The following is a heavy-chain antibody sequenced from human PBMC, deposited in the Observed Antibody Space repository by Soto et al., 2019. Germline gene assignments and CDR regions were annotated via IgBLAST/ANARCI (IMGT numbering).Heavy chain of an antibody. CDR1: GGSFSGYY. J-gene: IGHJ6*02. Sequence: PSETLSLTCAVYGGSFSGYYWSWIRQPPGKGLEWIGEINHSGSTNYNPSLKSRVTISVDTSKNQFSLKLSSVTAADTAVYYCARPSKLYNWNDVGTYYYYGMDVWGQGTTVTVSS. D-gene: IGHD1-20*01. CDR2: INHSGST. CDR3: ARPSKLYNWNDVGTYYYYGMDV. V-gene: IGHV4-34*01.